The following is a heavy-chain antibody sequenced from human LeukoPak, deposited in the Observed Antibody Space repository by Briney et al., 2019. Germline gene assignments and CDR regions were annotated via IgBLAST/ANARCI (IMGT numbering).Heavy chain of an antibody. CDR3: ASASRYCSSTSCGFDY. J-gene: IGHJ4*02. CDR2: IYTSGST. Sequence: SETLSLTCTVSGGSISSYYWSRIRQPAGKGLEWIGRIYTSGSTNYNPSLKSRVTMSVDTSKNQFSLKLSSVTAADTAVYYCASASRYCSSTSCGFDYWGQGTLVTVSS. D-gene: IGHD2-2*01. V-gene: IGHV4-4*07. CDR1: GGSISSYY.